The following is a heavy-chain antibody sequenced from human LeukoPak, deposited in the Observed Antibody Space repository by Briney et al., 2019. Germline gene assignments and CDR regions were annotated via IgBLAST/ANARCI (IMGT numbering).Heavy chain of an antibody. CDR1: GGSISSGSYY. J-gene: IGHJ4*02. CDR2: IYTSGTT. Sequence: SQTLSLTCTVSGGSISSGSYYWSWIRQPAGKGLEWMGRIYTSGTTNYNPSLKSRVTLSVDTSRNQLSLQLTSVTAADTAVYYCSRQTFGVLYFDSWGQGTLVIVSS. D-gene: IGHD3-10*01. CDR3: SRQTFGVLYFDS. V-gene: IGHV4-61*02.